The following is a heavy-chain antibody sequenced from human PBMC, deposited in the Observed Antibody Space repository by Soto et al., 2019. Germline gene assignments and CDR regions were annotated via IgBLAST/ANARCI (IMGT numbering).Heavy chain of an antibody. CDR2: IIPIFTTT. CDR3: ARPSGLLGQYSALVDY. J-gene: IGHJ4*02. D-gene: IGHD6-6*01. V-gene: IGHV1-69*13. CDR1: GGTFSNSA. Sequence: ASVKVSCKASGGTFSNSAIACVRHAPGQGLEWLGMIIPIFTTTNYAQKFKDRLTISADGSTSTAYMELSGLKSEDTAVYFCARPSGLLGQYSALVDYWGQGTLVTVSS.